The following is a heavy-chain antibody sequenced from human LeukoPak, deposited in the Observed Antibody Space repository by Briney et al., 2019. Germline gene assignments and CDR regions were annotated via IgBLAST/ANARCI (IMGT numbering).Heavy chain of an antibody. Sequence: SVKVSCKASGGTFSSYAISWVRQAPGQGLEWMGVIIPIFGTANYAQKFQGRVTITADESTSTAYMELSRLRSEDTAVYYCASPIYWCGGSCRRGGFDPWGQGTLVTVSS. J-gene: IGHJ5*02. V-gene: IGHV1-69*13. D-gene: IGHD2-15*01. CDR1: GGTFSSYA. CDR3: ASPIYWCGGSCRRGGFDP. CDR2: IIPIFGTA.